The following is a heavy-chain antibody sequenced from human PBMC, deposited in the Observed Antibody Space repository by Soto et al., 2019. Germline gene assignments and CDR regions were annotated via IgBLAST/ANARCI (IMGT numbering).Heavy chain of an antibody. V-gene: IGHV3-30*18. CDR3: EKDELSYYDFWSGYYFDY. CDR2: ISYDGSNK. Sequence: GGSLRLSCAASGFTFSSYGMHWVRQAPGKGLEWVAVISYDGSNKYYADSVKGRFTISRDNSKNTLYLQMNSLRAEDTAVYYCEKDELSYYDFWSGYYFDYWGQGTLVTVSS. D-gene: IGHD3-3*01. CDR1: GFTFSSYG. J-gene: IGHJ4*02.